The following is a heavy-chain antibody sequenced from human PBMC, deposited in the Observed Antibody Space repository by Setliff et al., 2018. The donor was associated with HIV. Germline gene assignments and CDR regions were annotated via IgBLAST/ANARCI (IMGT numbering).Heavy chain of an antibody. Sequence: GSLRLSCVTSGFTFTSHSMNWVRLRPGKGLEWVASISGSGTYTHYADSVKGRFTISRDNAKNSLYLQMNSLRAEDTAVYYCARDIESGYIHWFGELKGYYMDVWGKGTTVTVSS. J-gene: IGHJ6*03. V-gene: IGHV3-21*01. CDR3: ARDIESGYIHWFGELKGYYMDV. CDR2: ISGSGTYT. CDR1: GFTFTSHS. D-gene: IGHD3-10*01.